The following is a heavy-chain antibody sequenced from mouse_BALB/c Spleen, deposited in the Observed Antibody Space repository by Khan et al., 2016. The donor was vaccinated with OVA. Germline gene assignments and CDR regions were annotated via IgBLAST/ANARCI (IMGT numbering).Heavy chain of an antibody. Sequence: EVQLQQSGPELVKPGASVKMSCKASGYTFTDYYLKWLKQSHGKTLEWIGDINPNNDDTFYNPKFTGQATLPVDKSSTTAYMQLNNLPSEDSGVYYCARGLFDVWGAGTTVTVSS. CDR1: GYTFTDYY. J-gene: IGHJ1*01. CDR2: INPNNDDT. CDR3: ARGLFDV. V-gene: IGHV1-26*01.